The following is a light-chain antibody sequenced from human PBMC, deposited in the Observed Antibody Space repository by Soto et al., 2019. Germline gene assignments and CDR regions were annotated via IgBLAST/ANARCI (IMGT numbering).Light chain of an antibody. CDR1: QDISNY. Sequence: IQLTQSPSSLSASVGDRVTVTCRASQDISNYLAWYQQSPGRAPKLLIYLAYTLESGVPSRFSGSGSGTDFTLTISSLQPEDFATYYCQQLESDPPWTFGQGTRVEIK. V-gene: IGKV1-9*01. CDR3: QQLESDPPWT. CDR2: LAY. J-gene: IGKJ1*01.